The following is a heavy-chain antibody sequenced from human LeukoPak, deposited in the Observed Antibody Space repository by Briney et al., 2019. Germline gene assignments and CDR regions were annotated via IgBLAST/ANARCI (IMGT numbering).Heavy chain of an antibody. D-gene: IGHD1-26*01. J-gene: IGHJ4*02. CDR1: GYSFTCYY. CDR3: ARQINKLGTTPSGY. Sequence: GASVKVSCTASGYSFTCYYMHWVRQAPGQGLEWMGWINPNSGGTNYAQKFQGRVTMTRDTSISTAYMELSRLTSDDTAVYYCARQINKLGTTPSGYWGQGTLVTVSS. V-gene: IGHV1-2*02. CDR2: INPNSGGT.